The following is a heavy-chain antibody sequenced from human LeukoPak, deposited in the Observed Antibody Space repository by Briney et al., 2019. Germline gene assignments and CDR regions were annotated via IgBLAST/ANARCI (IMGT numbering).Heavy chain of an antibody. D-gene: IGHD2-2*02. Sequence: ASVKVSCKASGYTFTGYYMHWVRQAPGQGLEWMGWINPNSGGTNYAQKFQGRVTMTRDTSISTAYMGLSRLRSDDTAVYYCASSPYYCSSTSCYTYAFDIWGQGTMVTVSS. V-gene: IGHV1-2*02. CDR2: INPNSGGT. CDR1: GYTFTGYY. CDR3: ASSPYYCSSTSCYTYAFDI. J-gene: IGHJ3*02.